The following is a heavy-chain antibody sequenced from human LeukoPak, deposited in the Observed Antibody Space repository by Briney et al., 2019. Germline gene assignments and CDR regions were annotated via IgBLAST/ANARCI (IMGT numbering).Heavy chain of an antibody. CDR1: GFTFSSYS. CDR2: ISSSSSYI. V-gene: IGHV3-21*01. J-gene: IGHJ4*02. CDR3: ARDSSAYYYDSSGSDFDY. Sequence: PGGSLRLPCAASGFTFSSYSMNWVRQAPGKGLEWVSSISSSSSYIYYADSVKGRFTISRDNAKNSLYLQMNSLRAEDTAVYYCARDSSAYYYDSSGSDFDYWGQGTLVTVSS. D-gene: IGHD3-22*01.